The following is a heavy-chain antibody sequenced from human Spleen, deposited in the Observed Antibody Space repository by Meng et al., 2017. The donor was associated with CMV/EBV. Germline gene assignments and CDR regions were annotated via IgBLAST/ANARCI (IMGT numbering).Heavy chain of an antibody. D-gene: IGHD2-2*01. J-gene: IGHJ4*02. CDR2: ISGSDAGT. V-gene: IGHV3-23*01. CDR1: GFTFNNYA. Sequence: GGSLRLSCAASGFTFNNYAMSWVRQTSGKGLEWVSGISGSDAGTYYADSVKGRFTVSRDTSKNTLYLQMNSLRAEDTAVYYCAKEVVPKAQNPYYFDYWGQGTLVTVSS. CDR3: AKEVVPKAQNPYYFDY.